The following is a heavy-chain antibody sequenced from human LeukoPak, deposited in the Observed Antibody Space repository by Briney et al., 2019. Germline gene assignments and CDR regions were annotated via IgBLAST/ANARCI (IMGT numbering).Heavy chain of an antibody. J-gene: IGHJ2*01. CDR3: ARVPDWYFDL. CDR2: ITSSSSTI. Sequence: PGGSLRLSCAASGFTFSNYNMIWVRQAPGKGLECVSYITSSSSTIHYADSVKGRFTISRDNAKKSLYLQMNSLRAEDTAVYYCARVPDWYFDLWGRGTLVTVSS. V-gene: IGHV3-48*01. CDR1: GFTFSNYN.